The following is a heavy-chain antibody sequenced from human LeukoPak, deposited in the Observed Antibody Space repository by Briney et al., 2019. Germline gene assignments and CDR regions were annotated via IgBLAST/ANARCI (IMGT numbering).Heavy chain of an antibody. J-gene: IGHJ4*02. V-gene: IGHV3-74*03. D-gene: IGHD5-12*01. Sequence: PGGSLRLSCAASGFTFSSYAMHWVRQAPGKGLVWVSRINSDGSRITYADSVKGRFTISRDNAKNTLYLKMNSLRVEDTAVYYCAREGRVSGYDFDCWGQGTLVTVSS. CDR1: GFTFSSYA. CDR2: INSDGSRI. CDR3: AREGRVSGYDFDC.